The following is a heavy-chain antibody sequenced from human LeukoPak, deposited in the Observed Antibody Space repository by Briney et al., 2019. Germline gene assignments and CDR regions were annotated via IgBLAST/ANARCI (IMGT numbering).Heavy chain of an antibody. Sequence: ASVKVSCKASGYTFNVYFMQWVRQAPAQGVEWMGWINPNSGGTNYAQKFQGRVTMTLDTSNSAAYMELTSLTPDDTAIYYCASGRGSGSLRWGQGTLVTVSS. CDR1: GYTFNVYF. J-gene: IGHJ4*02. V-gene: IGHV1-2*02. CDR3: ASGRGSGSLR. D-gene: IGHD1-26*01. CDR2: INPNSGGT.